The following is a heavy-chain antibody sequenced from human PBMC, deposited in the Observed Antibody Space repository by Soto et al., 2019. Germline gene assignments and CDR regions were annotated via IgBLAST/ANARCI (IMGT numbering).Heavy chain of an antibody. CDR1: GGSISSGGYY. D-gene: IGHD3-22*01. V-gene: IGHV4-31*03. J-gene: IGHJ4*02. Sequence: QVQLQESGPGLVKPSQTLSLTCTVSGGSISSGGYYWSWIRQHPGKGLEWIGYIYYSGSTYYNPSLNSRVTISVDTSNNQFSLKLSSVTAADTAVYYCARGGVDYDSSGYLTTFDYWGQGTLVTVSS. CDR3: ARGGVDYDSSGYLTTFDY. CDR2: IYYSGST.